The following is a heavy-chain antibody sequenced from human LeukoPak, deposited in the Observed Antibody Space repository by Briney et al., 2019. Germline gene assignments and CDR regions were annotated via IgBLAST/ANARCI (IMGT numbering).Heavy chain of an antibody. J-gene: IGHJ4*02. CDR3: VKVAVAGTAFDY. D-gene: IGHD6-19*01. CDR1: GFTFSSYA. Sequence: GGSLRLSCSASGFTFSSYAMHWVRQAPGKGLEYFSAISSNGGSTYYADSVKGRFTISRDNSKNTLYLQMSSLRAEDTAVYYCVKVAVAGTAFDYWGQGTLVAVSS. CDR2: ISSNGGST. V-gene: IGHV3-64D*06.